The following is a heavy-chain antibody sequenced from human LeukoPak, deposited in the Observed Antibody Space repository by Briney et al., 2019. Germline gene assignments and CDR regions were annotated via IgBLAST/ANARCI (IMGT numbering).Heavy chain of an antibody. J-gene: IGHJ6*02. CDR2: MNPNSGNT. V-gene: IGHV1-8*01. CDR3: ARGQDSSGYYYVYYYYYGMDV. CDR1: GYTFTSYD. D-gene: IGHD3-22*01. Sequence: ASVKVSCKAPGYTFTSYDINWVRQATGQGLEWMGWMNPNSGNTGYAQKFQGRVTMTRNTSISTAYMELSSLRSEDTAVYYCARGQDSSGYYYVYYYYYGMDVWGQGTTVTVSS.